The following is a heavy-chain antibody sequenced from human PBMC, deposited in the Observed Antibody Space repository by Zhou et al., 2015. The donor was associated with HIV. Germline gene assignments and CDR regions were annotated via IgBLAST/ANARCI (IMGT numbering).Heavy chain of an antibody. J-gene: IGHJ1*01. CDR1: GGTFSSYA. Sequence: QVQLVQSGAEVKKPGSSVKVSCKASGGTFSSYAISWVRQAPGQGLEWMGGIIPIFGTANYAQKFQGRVTITADESTSTAYMELSSLRSEDTAVYYCARWGRPSGRPAAMGYFQHWGQGTLVTVSS. D-gene: IGHD2-2*01. CDR2: IIPIFGTA. CDR3: ARWGRPSGRPAAMGYFQH. V-gene: IGHV1-69*01.